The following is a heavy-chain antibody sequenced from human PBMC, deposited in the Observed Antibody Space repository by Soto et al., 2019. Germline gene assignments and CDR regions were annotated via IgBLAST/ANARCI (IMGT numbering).Heavy chain of an antibody. J-gene: IGHJ3*02. Sequence: QVQLVQSGAEVKKPGSSVKVSCKASGGTFSSYTISWVRQAPGQGLEWMGRIIPILGIANYAQKFQGRVTITADKSTSTAYMELSSLRSEDTAVYYCAXDEEFSVTTPGAFDIWGQGTMVTVSS. CDR3: AXDEEFSVTTPGAFDI. D-gene: IGHD4-17*01. CDR1: GGTFSSYT. V-gene: IGHV1-69*08. CDR2: IIPILGIA.